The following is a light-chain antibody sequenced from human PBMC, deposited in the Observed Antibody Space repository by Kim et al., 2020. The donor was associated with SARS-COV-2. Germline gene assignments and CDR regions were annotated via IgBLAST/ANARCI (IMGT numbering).Light chain of an antibody. CDR2: RAS. CDR3: QQYSSWPLT. V-gene: IGKV3-15*01. Sequence: EIVMTQSPATLSVSPGERATLSCRTNQTVSSDLAWYQQKPGQTPRLLVYRASTRATGIPARFSGSGSGTEFTLIISSLQSEDFAIYFCQQYSSWPLTFGGGTRVEIK. CDR1: QTVSSD. J-gene: IGKJ4*01.